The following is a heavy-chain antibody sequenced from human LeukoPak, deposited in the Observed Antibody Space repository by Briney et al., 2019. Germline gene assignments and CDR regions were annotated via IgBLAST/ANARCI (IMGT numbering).Heavy chain of an antibody. CDR2: ISAYNGNT. V-gene: IGHV1-18*01. D-gene: IGHD3-3*01. CDR1: GYTFTSYG. Sequence: ASVKVSCKASGYTFTSYGISRVRQAPGQGLEWMGWISAYNGNTNYAQKLQGRVTMTTDTSTSTAYMELRSLRSDDTAVYYCARDVATIFGVAPYYFDYWGQGTLVTVSS. CDR3: ARDVATIFGVAPYYFDY. J-gene: IGHJ4*02.